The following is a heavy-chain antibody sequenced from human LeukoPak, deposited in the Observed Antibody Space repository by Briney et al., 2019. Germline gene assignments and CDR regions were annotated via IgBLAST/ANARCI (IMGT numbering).Heavy chain of an antibody. V-gene: IGHV1-2*02. J-gene: IGHJ4*02. D-gene: IGHD2-2*01. CDR2: INPNRGGT. CDR1: GYTFTGYY. Sequence: GASVKLSCKVSGYTFTGYYMRWVRQPPGQGLEWIGWINPNRGGTNYAQKFQGRVTMTRDTSISTAYMELSRLRSDDTAVYYCAREVVVVPAARYDSSGYHDYWGQGTLVTVSS. CDR3: AREVVVVPAARYDSSGYHDY.